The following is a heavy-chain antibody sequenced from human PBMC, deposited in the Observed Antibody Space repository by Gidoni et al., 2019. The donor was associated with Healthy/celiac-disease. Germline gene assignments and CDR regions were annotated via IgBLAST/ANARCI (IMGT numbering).Heavy chain of an antibody. CDR2: ISSSGSTI. J-gene: IGHJ5*02. CDR1: GFTVRDYY. Sequence: QVQLVESGGGWVKPGGSLRRSWAASGFTVRDYYMGWIRQAPGKGLGWVSYISSSGSTIYYADSVKGRFTISRDNAKNSLYLQMNSLRAEDTAVYYCARDEDEAAAGSPWFDPWGQGTLVTVSS. D-gene: IGHD6-13*01. V-gene: IGHV3-11*01. CDR3: ARDEDEAAAGSPWFDP.